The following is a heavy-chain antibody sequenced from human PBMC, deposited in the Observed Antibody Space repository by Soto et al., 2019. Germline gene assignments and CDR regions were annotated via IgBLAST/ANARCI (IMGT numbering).Heavy chain of an antibody. J-gene: IGHJ5*02. V-gene: IGHV4-30-2*01. CDR1: GDSYSISTYS. CDR3: ARDLMELGYCSGGSCYPWGAWFDP. CDR2: IYQSGVT. D-gene: IGHD2-15*01. Sequence: PSETLSLTCTVSGDSYSISTYSWSWIRQPPGKALEWVGFIYQSGVTSYNPSLKSRVTISLDRSNNQCSLKLTSVTAADTAVYYCARDLMELGYCSGGSCYPWGAWFDPWGQGTLVTVSS.